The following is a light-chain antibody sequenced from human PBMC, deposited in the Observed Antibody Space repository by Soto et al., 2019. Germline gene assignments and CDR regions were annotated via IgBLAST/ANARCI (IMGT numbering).Light chain of an antibody. V-gene: IGKV1-39*01. Sequence: IQMTQSPSSLAASVGDRVTITCRASQSISIYLNWYQQKPGKAPKLLINGASSLQSGVPSRFSGSGSGADFALTINRLQPEDFATYYCQQSYNTPGTFGGGTKVDIK. J-gene: IGKJ4*01. CDR2: GAS. CDR3: QQSYNTPGT. CDR1: QSISIY.